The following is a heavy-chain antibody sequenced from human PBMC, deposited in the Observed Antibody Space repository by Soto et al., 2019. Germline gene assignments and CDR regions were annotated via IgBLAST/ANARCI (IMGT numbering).Heavy chain of an antibody. J-gene: IGHJ5*02. D-gene: IGHD3-22*01. Sequence: QVQLQESGPGLVRPSQTLSLTCTVCGGSISRGSYYWSWVRQHPGKGLEWIGYIYYSGSTYYNPSLKSQVTISVDTSKNQFSLKLSSVTAADTAVYYCARGDYYDSSDWFDPWGQGTLVTVSS. CDR3: ARGDYYDSSDWFDP. CDR1: GGSISRGSYY. V-gene: IGHV4-31*01. CDR2: IYYSGST.